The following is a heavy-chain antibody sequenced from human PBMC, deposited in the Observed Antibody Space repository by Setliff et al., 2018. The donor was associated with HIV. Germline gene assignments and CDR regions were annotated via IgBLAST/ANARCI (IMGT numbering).Heavy chain of an antibody. J-gene: IGHJ4*02. Sequence: PGESLKISCKASGYGFNSYWIAWVRQMSGKGLEWMGVIYPTDSHTTYSPSFQGRVTISVDMSISTAYLQWSSLKASDTAIYFCARGAVSVDFWGQGTLVTVSS. CDR1: GYGFNSYW. CDR2: IYPTDSHT. CDR3: ARGAVSVDF. D-gene: IGHD4-4*01. V-gene: IGHV5-51*01.